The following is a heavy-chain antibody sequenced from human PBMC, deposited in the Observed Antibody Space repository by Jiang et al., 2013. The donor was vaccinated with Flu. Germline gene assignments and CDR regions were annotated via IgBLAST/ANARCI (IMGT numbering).Heavy chain of an antibody. CDR3: ARDLAAADYYYYGMDV. D-gene: IGHD6-13*01. CDR1: GFTFSSYA. J-gene: IGHJ6*02. Sequence: CAASGFTFSSYAMHWVRQAPGKGLEWVAVISYDGSNKYYADSVKGRFTISRDNSKNTLYLQMNSLRAEDTAVYYCARDLAAADYYYYGMDVWGQGTTVTVSS. CDR2: ISYDGSNK. V-gene: IGHV3-30*04.